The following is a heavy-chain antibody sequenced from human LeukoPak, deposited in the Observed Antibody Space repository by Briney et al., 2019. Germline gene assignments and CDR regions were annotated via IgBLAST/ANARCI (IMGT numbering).Heavy chain of an antibody. Sequence: SETLSLTCTVSGYSISSGYYWGWIRQPPGKGLEWIGSIHHSGSTYYNPSLKSRVTISVDTSKNQFSLKLSSVTAADTAVYYCARVGRIFDRPYGYYFDYWGQGTLVTVSS. J-gene: IGHJ4*02. CDR2: IHHSGST. D-gene: IGHD3-10*01. CDR1: GYSISSGYY. CDR3: ARVGRIFDRPYGYYFDY. V-gene: IGHV4-38-2*02.